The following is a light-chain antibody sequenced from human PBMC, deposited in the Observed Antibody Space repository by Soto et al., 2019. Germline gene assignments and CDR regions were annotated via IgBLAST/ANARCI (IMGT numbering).Light chain of an antibody. V-gene: IGKV3-20*01. Sequence: EIGLTQSPGTLSLTPGERATLSCRASQSVSSSHLAWYQQKPGQAPRLLTYSASSRATGIPDRFSGSGSGTDFTLTISRLEPEDFAVYYCQRYGGFGQGTKVDIK. CDR1: QSVSSSH. CDR3: QRYGG. J-gene: IGKJ1*01. CDR2: SAS.